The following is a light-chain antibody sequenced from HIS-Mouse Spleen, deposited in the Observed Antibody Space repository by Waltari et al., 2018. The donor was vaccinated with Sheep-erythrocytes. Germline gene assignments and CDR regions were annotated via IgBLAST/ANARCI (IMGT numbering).Light chain of an antibody. J-gene: IGKJ2*01. CDR3: QQRSNWYT. Sequence: TLSLSPGERATLSCRASQSVSSYLACYQQKPGQAPRLLIYDASNRATGIPARFSGSGSGTDFTLTISSLEPEDFAVYYCQQRSNWYTFGQGTKLEIK. CDR1: QSVSSY. V-gene: IGKV3-11*01. CDR2: DAS.